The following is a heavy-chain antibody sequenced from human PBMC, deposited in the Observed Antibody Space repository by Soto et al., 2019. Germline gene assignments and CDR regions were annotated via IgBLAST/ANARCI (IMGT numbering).Heavy chain of an antibody. CDR2: MDPNSGST. J-gene: IGHJ4*02. Sequence: QVQLVQSGAEVKKPGASVKVSCKASGYTFTSYDINWVRQATGQGLERMGWMDPNSGSTDSAQKVQGRVTMTRDTPPSTAYMEVSSLKSEDTAVYYCAGGGQWSATTCYVMDYWGQGTLVTVSS. D-gene: IGHD2-2*01. V-gene: IGHV1-8*01. CDR3: AGGGQWSATTCYVMDY. CDR1: GYTFTSYD.